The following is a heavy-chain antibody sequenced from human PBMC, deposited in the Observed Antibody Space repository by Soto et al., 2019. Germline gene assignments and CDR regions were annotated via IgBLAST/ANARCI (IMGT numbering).Heavy chain of an antibody. V-gene: IGHV4-34*01. CDR1: GGSFSGYY. CDR2: INHSGST. J-gene: IGHJ5*02. Sequence: PSETLSLTCAVCGGSFSGYYWSWIRQPPGKXLEWIGEINHSGSTNYNPSLKSRVTISVDTSKNQFSLKLSSVTAADTAVYYCARGRRLITMVRGVIQSWFDPWGQGTLVTVSS. CDR3: ARGRRLITMVRGVIQSWFDP. D-gene: IGHD3-10*01.